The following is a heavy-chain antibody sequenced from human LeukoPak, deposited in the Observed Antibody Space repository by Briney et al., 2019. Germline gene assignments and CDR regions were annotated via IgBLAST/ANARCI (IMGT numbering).Heavy chain of an antibody. V-gene: IGHV4-38-2*02. CDR2: IYHSGNT. D-gene: IGHD3-10*01. CDR1: GFSISSGYY. CDR3: ARDLWCGESRVGY. J-gene: IGHJ4*02. Sequence: PSETLSLTCGVSGFSISSGYYWGWIRQPPGEGLEWIGSIYHSGNTFYNPSLKSRLTITVDKSKNHFYLQLNFVTDADTPRYECARDLWCGESRVGYGGRGTLVSVP.